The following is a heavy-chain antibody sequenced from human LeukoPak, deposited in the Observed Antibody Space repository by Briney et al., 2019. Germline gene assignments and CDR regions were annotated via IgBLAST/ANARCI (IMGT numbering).Heavy chain of an antibody. D-gene: IGHD6-13*01. Sequence: PSETLSLICSVSGGSISSSDYYWGWIRQPPGKGLEWITSISHTGNTYYNPSLKSRITASVGTSKRQFSLKLSSVTAADTAVYYCARAVGGSWYARVWFDPWGQGTLVTVSS. CDR1: GGSISSSDYY. CDR2: ISHTGNT. CDR3: ARAVGGSWYARVWFDP. J-gene: IGHJ5*02. V-gene: IGHV4-39*07.